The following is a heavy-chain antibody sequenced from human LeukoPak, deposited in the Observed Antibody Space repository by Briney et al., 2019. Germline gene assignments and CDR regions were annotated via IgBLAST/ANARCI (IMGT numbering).Heavy chain of an antibody. D-gene: IGHD3/OR15-3a*01. CDR2: IGTAGDT. Sequence: GGSLRLSCAASGFTFNSYDMHWVREATGKGLEWVSAIGTAGDTYYPGSVKGRFTISRENAKNSLYLQMNSLRAGDTAVYYCARGAWTRNFDYWGQGTLVTVSS. J-gene: IGHJ4*02. V-gene: IGHV3-13*01. CDR3: ARGAWTRNFDY. CDR1: GFTFNSYD.